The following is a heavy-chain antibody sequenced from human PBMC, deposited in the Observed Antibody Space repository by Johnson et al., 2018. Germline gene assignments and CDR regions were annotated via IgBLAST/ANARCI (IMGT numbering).Heavy chain of an antibody. D-gene: IGHD1-26*01. CDR3: ARAIVGKGYFQH. V-gene: IGHV3-11*04. J-gene: IGHJ1*01. CDR2: ISSSGSTI. CDR1: GFTFSDYY. Sequence: QVQLVQSGGGLVEPGGSLRLSCAASGFTFSDYYMSWIRQAPGKGLEWVSYISSSGSTIYSADSVRGRFTISRDNDKNSLYLQMNSLRAEDTAVYYCARAIVGKGYFQHWGQGTLVTVSS.